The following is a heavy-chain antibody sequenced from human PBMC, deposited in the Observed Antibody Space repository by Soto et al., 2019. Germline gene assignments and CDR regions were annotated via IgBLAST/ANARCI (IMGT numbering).Heavy chain of an antibody. CDR3: AKDDGYDNWYFDY. CDR1: GFTFNYFA. V-gene: IGHV3-23*01. CDR2: INGPGYIT. Sequence: EVQLLESGGGLVQPGGSQSLSCEASGFTFNYFAMSWVRQAPGKGLEWVATINGPGYITYYADSVTGRFTISRDNSKNTLSLQMNSLSPEDTAIYYCAKDDGYDNWYFDYWGRGTLVTVSS. J-gene: IGHJ4*02. D-gene: IGHD5-18*01.